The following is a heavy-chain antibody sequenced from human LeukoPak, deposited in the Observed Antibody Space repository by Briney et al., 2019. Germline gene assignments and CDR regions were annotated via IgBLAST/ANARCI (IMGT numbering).Heavy chain of an antibody. CDR2: IKKKTEGGTT. D-gene: IGHD1-26*01. J-gene: IGHJ4*02. CDR1: GFTFSSYS. CDR3: TTAVGGTEDFDY. V-gene: IGHV3-15*01. Sequence: PGGSLRLSCAASGFTFSSYSMNWVRQAPGKGLEWVGRIKKKTEGGTTDYAAPVKGRFTISRDDSKNTLYLQMNSLKTEDTAVYYCTTAVGGTEDFDYWGQGTLVTVSS.